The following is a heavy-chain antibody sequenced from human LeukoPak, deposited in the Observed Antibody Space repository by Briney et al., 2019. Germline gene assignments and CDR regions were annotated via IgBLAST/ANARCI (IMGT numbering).Heavy chain of an antibody. J-gene: IGHJ4*02. CDR3: ARDKAVDSDSSGYYYNRGLDQ. CDR1: GGSMNNYY. V-gene: IGHV4-4*07. Sequence: SETLSLTCSVSGGSMNNYYWNWIRQSADKGLEWIGRIHATGSTDHNPSLKSRVTLSLDTSQNHFSLILTSVTAADTAVYFCARDKAVDSDSSGYYYNRGLDQWGQGILVTVSS. CDR2: IHATGST. D-gene: IGHD3-22*01.